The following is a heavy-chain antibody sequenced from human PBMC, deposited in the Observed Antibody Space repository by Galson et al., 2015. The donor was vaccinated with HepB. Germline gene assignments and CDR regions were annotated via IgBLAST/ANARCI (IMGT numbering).Heavy chain of an antibody. Sequence: ETLSLTCTVSGGSISSYYWSWIRQPAGRGLEWIGRIYTSGSTNYNPSLKSRVTMSVDTSKNQSSLKLNSVTAADTAVYYCARDGHNYRAFDIWGQGTVVTVSS. D-gene: IGHD5-24*01. CDR3: ARDGHNYRAFDI. J-gene: IGHJ3*02. CDR1: GGSISSYY. V-gene: IGHV4-4*07. CDR2: IYTSGST.